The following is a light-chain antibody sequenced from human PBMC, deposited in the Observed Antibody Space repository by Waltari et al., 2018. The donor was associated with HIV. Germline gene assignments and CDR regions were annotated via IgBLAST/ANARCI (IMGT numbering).Light chain of an antibody. CDR1: SSNLGNQD. Sequence: QSVLTQPPSVSAAPGQKVTIPCSGSSSNLGNQDVSWYQQLPGTDTKHLIYDTTKRASGMADRFSGSKSGTSATLGITGLQTGDEADYYCGTWDSSLNSWEFGGGTKVTVL. V-gene: IGLV1-51*01. J-gene: IGLJ3*02. CDR3: GTWDSSLNSWE. CDR2: DTT.